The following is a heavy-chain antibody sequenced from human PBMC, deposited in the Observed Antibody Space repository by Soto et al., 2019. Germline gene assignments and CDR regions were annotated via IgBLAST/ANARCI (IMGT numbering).Heavy chain of an antibody. V-gene: IGHV3-11*01. CDR2: ISSSGSTI. J-gene: IGHJ4*02. Sequence: GGSLRLSCAASGFTFSDYYMSWIRQAPGKGLEWVSYISSSGSTIYYADSVKGRFTISRDNAKSSLYLQMNSLRAEDTAVYYCARAKLLSSTSCPFDYWGQGTLVTVSS. CDR1: GFTFSDYY. D-gene: IGHD2-2*01. CDR3: ARAKLLSSTSCPFDY.